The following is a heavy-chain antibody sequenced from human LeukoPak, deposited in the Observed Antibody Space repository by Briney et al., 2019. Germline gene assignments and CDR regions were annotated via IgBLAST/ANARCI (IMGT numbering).Heavy chain of an antibody. CDR2: INYSGST. CDR3: ARLNGGY. J-gene: IGHJ4*02. Sequence: SETLYLTCTVSGGSISNYCWSWIRQPPGRGLEWIGYINYSGSTNYNPSLKNRVTISVDTSKNQFSLKVTSVTAADTAVYYCARLNGGYWGQGTLVTVSS. CDR1: GGSISNYC. D-gene: IGHD1-1*01. V-gene: IGHV4-59*08.